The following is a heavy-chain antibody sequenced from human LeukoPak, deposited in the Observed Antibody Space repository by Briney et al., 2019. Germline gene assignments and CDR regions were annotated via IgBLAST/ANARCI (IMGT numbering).Heavy chain of an antibody. CDR2: ISIRGDKT. J-gene: IGHJ1*01. CDR3: ANEEIPNDN. CDR1: GFAFDNHA. D-gene: IGHD2-2*02. V-gene: IGHV3-23*01. Sequence: PGGSLRLSCAVSGFAFDNHAMTWVRQAPGKGLGWVSGISIRGDKTYYADSVEGRFTISRDNSKSTLYLQMNSLRAEDTAMYYCANEEIPNDNWGQGTLVTVSS.